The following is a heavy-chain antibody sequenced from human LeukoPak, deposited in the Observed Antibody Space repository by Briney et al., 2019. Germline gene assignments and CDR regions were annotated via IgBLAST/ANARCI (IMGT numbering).Heavy chain of an antibody. CDR2: ISVSSRRA. CDR3: AKDPVQGHYYDSSGYSEYFQH. V-gene: IGHV3-23*01. Sequence: GGSLRLSCAASGFTFSRYAMSWVRQAPGKGLEWVSLISVSSRRAHYADSVQGRFTISRDDSKNTLYLQMNSLRAEDTAVYYCAKDPVQGHYYDSSGYSEYFQHWGQGTLVTVSS. CDR1: GFTFSRYA. J-gene: IGHJ1*01. D-gene: IGHD3-22*01.